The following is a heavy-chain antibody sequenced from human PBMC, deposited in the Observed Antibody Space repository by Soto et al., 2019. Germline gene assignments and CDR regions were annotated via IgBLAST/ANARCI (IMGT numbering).Heavy chain of an antibody. Sequence: SETLSLTRTVSGGSISSGDYYWSWIRQHPGKGLEWIGYIYYSGSTYYNPSLKSRVTISVDTSKNQFSLKLSSVTAADTAVYYCARAFPYYDFWSGSNGGLNWFDPWGQGTLVTVSS. CDR2: IYYSGST. D-gene: IGHD3-3*01. J-gene: IGHJ5*02. CDR1: GGSISSGDYY. CDR3: ARAFPYYDFWSGSNGGLNWFDP. V-gene: IGHV4-30-4*01.